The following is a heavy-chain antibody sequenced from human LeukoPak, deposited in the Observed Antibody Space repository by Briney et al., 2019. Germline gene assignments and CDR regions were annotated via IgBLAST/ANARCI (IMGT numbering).Heavy chain of an antibody. CDR2: ISYSGST. V-gene: IGHV4-59*12. CDR3: ARLGGYDILTGYYPPKYYFDY. D-gene: IGHD3-9*01. J-gene: IGHJ4*02. CDR1: SGSISSYF. Sequence: PSETLSLTCTVSSGSISSYFWSWLRQPPGKRLEWTGYISYSGSTDYNPSLKGRVTLSVDTSKNQFSLKLSSVTAADTAVYYCARLGGYDILTGYYPPKYYFDYWGQGTLVTVSS.